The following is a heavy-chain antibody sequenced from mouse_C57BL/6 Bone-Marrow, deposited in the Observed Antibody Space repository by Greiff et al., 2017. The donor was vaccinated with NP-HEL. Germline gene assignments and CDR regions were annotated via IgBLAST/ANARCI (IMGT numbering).Heavy chain of an antibody. CDR3: AREDFFDY. Sequence: QVQLQQSGPELVKPGASVKISCKASGYVFSSSWMNWVKQRPGKGLEWIGRIYPGDGDTNYNGKFKGKATLTADKSSSTAYMQLSSLTSEDSAVYFCAREDFFDYWGQGTTLTVSS. V-gene: IGHV1-82*01. J-gene: IGHJ2*01. CDR2: IYPGDGDT. CDR1: GYVFSSSW.